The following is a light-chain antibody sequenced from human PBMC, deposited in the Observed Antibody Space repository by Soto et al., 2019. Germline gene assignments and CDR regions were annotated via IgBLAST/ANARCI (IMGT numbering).Light chain of an antibody. V-gene: IGKV3-20*01. CDR1: QSVNSNY. CDR3: QQYGRT. J-gene: IGKJ2*01. CDR2: GAS. Sequence: DIVLTQSPCTLSFSPLDRSTLSCRSSQSVNSNYLAWYQQKPGQAPRLLIFGASTRATGIPDRFRGSGSGTDFTLTINRLEPEDFAVYYCQQYGRTFGQGTKVDIK.